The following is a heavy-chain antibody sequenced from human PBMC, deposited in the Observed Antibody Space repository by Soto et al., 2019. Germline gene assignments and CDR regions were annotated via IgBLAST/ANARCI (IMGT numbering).Heavy chain of an antibody. Sequence: EVQLVESGGGLVQPGGSLRLSCAASGFTFSSYSMNWVRQAPGKGLEWVSYISSSSSTIYYADSVKGRFTISRDNAKNSLYLPMNSLRDADAAGYYCESEGGSLNWFDPWGQGTLVTVSS. J-gene: IGHJ5*02. D-gene: IGHD1-26*01. V-gene: IGHV3-48*02. CDR1: GFTFSSYS. CDR2: ISSSSSTI. CDR3: ESEGGSLNWFDP.